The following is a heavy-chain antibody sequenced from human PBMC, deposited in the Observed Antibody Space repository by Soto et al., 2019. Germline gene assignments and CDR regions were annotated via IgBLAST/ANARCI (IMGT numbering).Heavy chain of an antibody. V-gene: IGHV4-30-2*01. CDR3: ARGMTTVTTLDY. J-gene: IGHJ4*02. D-gene: IGHD4-4*01. CDR1: GGSISSGGYS. Sequence: PSETLSLTCAVSGGSISSGGYSWSWIRQPPGKGLEWIGYIYHSGSTYYNPSLKSRVTISVDRSKNQFSLKLSSVTAADTAVYYCARGMTTVTTLDYWAQGTLVPVS. CDR2: IYHSGST.